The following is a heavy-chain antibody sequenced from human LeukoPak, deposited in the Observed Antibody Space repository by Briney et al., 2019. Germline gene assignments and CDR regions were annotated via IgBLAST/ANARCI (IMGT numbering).Heavy chain of an antibody. Sequence: PSETLSLTCAISGDSISPMNWWSWVRQPPGKGLEWIGEVYQSGSTHYNPSLKSRVTISVDKSKNQFSLKLSSVTAADTAVYYCARDHYDILTGYAPYFDFWGQGMLVTVSS. D-gene: IGHD3-9*01. CDR3: ARDHYDILTGYAPYFDF. V-gene: IGHV4-4*02. CDR2: VYQSGST. CDR1: GDSISPMNW. J-gene: IGHJ4*02.